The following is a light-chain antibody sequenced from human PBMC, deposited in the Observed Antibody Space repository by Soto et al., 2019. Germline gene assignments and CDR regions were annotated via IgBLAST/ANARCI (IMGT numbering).Light chain of an antibody. CDR3: QQYNNWPPVLT. V-gene: IGKV3-20*01. J-gene: IGKJ4*01. Sequence: EIVLTQSPGTLSLSPGERATLSCRASQSVSGTYLAWYQQTPGQAPRLLIYGASSRATGIPDRFSGSGSGTDFTLTISRLEPEDFAVYYCQQYNNWPPVLTFGGGTKVDIK. CDR1: QSVSGTY. CDR2: GAS.